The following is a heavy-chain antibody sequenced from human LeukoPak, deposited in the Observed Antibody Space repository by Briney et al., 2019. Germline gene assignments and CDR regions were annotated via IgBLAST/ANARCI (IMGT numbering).Heavy chain of an antibody. V-gene: IGHV1-18*01. CDR3: ARGWDSSSWYGGFDP. Sequence: ASVRVSCKASDYTFSTYGITWVRQAPGQGLEWMGWISANTGKTTYAQKFQDRVTMTTDTTSSTVYMELRSLRSDDTAVYYCARGWDSSSWYGGFDPWGQGTLVTVSS. CDR2: ISANTGKT. D-gene: IGHD6-13*01. CDR1: DYTFSTYG. J-gene: IGHJ5*02.